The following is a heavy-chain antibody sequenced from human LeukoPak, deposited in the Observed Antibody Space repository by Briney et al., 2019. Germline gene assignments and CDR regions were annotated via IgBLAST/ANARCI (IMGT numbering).Heavy chain of an antibody. CDR1: GGTFSSYA. CDR3: ARERSKYYYDSSGPYPGDAFDI. V-gene: IGHV1-69*04. J-gene: IGHJ3*02. Sequence: GASVKVSCKASGGTFSSYAISWVRQAPGQGLEWMGRIIPILGIANYAQKFQGRVTITADKSTSTAYMELSSLRSEDTAVYYCARERSKYYYDSSGPYPGDAFDIWGQGTMVTVSS. D-gene: IGHD3-22*01. CDR2: IIPILGIA.